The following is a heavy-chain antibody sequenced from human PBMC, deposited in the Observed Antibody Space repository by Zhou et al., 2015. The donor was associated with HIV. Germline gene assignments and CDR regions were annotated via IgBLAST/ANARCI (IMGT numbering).Heavy chain of an antibody. CDR3: ASPSHGWVRDAFDV. Sequence: QEQLVQSGAEVKKPGSSVKVSCKASGGTFSSYAFTWVRQAPGQGLEWMGGIIPIFGATNYAQQFQGRVTITADESTSTAYMEMSSLRSDDTAVYYCASPSHGWVRDAFDVWGQGTILTVSS. J-gene: IGHJ3*01. CDR2: IIPIFGAT. V-gene: IGHV1-69*01. CDR1: GGTFSSYA. D-gene: IGHD2-2*03.